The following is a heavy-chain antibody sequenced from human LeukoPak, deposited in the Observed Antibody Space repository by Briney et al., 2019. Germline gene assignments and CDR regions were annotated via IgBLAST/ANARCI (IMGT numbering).Heavy chain of an antibody. D-gene: IGHD2-21*02. CDR3: ARLCGGDCYDFDY. CDR1: GFTFSSYA. V-gene: IGHV3-30-3*01. Sequence: GRSLRLSCAASGFTFSSYAMHWVRQAPGKGLEWVAVISYDGNNKYYADSVKGRFTISRDNSKNTLYLQMNSLRAEDTAVYYCARLCGGDCYDFDYWGQGTLVTVSS. CDR2: ISYDGNNK. J-gene: IGHJ4*02.